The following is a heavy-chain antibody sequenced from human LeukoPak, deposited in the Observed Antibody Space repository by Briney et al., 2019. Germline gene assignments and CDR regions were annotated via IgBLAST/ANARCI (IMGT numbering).Heavy chain of an antibody. Sequence: GGSLRLSCAASGFTFSSYWMHWVRQAPGKGLVWVSRINGDGSRTTYADSVKGRFTISRDNAKNMLYLQMNSLRAEDTAVYYCARRHLPVEGTGRDDYWGQGTLVTVSS. CDR3: ARRHLPVEGTGRDDY. D-gene: IGHD6-19*01. J-gene: IGHJ4*02. V-gene: IGHV3-74*01. CDR1: GFTFSSYW. CDR2: INGDGSRT.